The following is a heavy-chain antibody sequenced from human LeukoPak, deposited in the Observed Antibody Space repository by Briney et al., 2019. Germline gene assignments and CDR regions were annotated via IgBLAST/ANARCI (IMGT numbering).Heavy chain of an antibody. D-gene: IGHD6-19*01. Sequence: GESLQISCQGSGYSFTSYWIGWVRQMPGKGLEWKGIIYPGDSDTRYSPSFQGQVTISADKSISTAYLQWSSLKASDTAMYYCATSTKSIAVAYYFDYWGQGTLVTVSS. CDR3: ATSTKSIAVAYYFDY. V-gene: IGHV5-51*01. J-gene: IGHJ4*02. CDR2: IYPGDSDT. CDR1: GYSFTSYW.